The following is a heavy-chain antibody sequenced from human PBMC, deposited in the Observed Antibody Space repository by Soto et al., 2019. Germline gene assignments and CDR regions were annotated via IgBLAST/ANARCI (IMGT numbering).Heavy chain of an antibody. Sequence: QVQLVQSGAEVKKPGASVKVSCKASGYTFTGYYMHWVRQAPGQGLEWRGWINPNSGGTNYAQKFQGRVTMTRDTPISTAYMELSRLRADDTAVYYCAREDPRGVKGDNWFDPWGQGTLVTVSS. CDR2: INPNSGGT. D-gene: IGHD3-10*01. CDR3: AREDPRGVKGDNWFDP. J-gene: IGHJ5*02. V-gene: IGHV1-2*02. CDR1: GYTFTGYY.